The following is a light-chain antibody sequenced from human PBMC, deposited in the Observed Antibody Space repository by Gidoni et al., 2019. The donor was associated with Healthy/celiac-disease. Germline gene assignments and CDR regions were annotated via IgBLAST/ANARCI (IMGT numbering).Light chain of an antibody. CDR1: QSISSY. Sequence: DIQMTQSPSSLSASVGDRVTITCRASQSISSYLNWYQQKPGKAPKLLIYAASRLQSGVPSRFSGSGSGTDFTLTISRLQPEDLATYYCQQSYSTPGTFGQGTRLEIK. J-gene: IGKJ5*01. V-gene: IGKV1-39*01. CDR3: QQSYSTPGT. CDR2: AAS.